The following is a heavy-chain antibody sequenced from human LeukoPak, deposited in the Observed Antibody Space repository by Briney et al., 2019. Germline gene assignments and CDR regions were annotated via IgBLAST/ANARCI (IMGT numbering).Heavy chain of an antibody. CDR3: AKVGYCSGGSCYHFDY. V-gene: IGHV3-30*18. Sequence: PGRSLRLSCAASGFTFSSYGMHWVRQAPGKGLEWVAVISYDGSNKYYADSVKGRFTISRDNSKNTLYLQMNSLRAEDTAVYYCAKVGYCSGGSCYHFDYWGQGTLVTVSS. CDR1: GFTFSSYG. D-gene: IGHD2-15*01. J-gene: IGHJ4*02. CDR2: ISYDGSNK.